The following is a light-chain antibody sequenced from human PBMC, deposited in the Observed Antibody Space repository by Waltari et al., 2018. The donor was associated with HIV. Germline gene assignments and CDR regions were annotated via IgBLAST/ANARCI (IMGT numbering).Light chain of an antibody. Sequence: SVLTQPPSVSAAPGPKVTISCSGSISNIGNNYVSWYQHLPGTAPKLLIYGDDKRYPGIPDRISASKSGTSATLAITGLQTGDEADYYCASWDSSLSVLFGGGTKLAVL. CDR2: GDD. J-gene: IGLJ2*01. CDR3: ASWDSSLSVL. CDR1: ISNIGNNY. V-gene: IGLV1-51*02.